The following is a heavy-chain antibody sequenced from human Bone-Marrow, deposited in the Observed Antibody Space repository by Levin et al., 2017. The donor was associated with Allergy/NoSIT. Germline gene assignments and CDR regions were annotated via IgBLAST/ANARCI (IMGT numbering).Heavy chain of an antibody. J-gene: IGHJ5*02. D-gene: IGHD1-1*01. CDR2: IRDGGGT. V-gene: IGHV4-34*01. CDR1: GGPFSGAF. Sequence: SQTLSLTCGVFGGPFSGAFWSWIRQPPGKGLEWIAEIRDGGGTNYNPSLKSRISMSVDTSKNQFSLRLTSVTAADTAVYYCARGGTWPTWFDPWGQGTLVTVSS. CDR3: ARGGTWPTWFDP.